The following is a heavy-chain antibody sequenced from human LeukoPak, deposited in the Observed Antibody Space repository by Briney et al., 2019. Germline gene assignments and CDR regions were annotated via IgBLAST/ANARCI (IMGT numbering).Heavy chain of an antibody. CDR2: ISRSSYYI. Sequence: GGSLRLSCAASGFTFSSYEMNWVRQAPGKWLEWVSSISRSSYYIYYTDSVKGRFTISRDNAKNSLYLQMNSLRAEDTAVYYCARDPPLVSGPVYYYYYMDVWGKGTTVTVSS. CDR1: GFTFSSYE. D-gene: IGHD5/OR15-5a*01. CDR3: ARDPPLVSGPVYYYYYMDV. V-gene: IGHV3-21*01. J-gene: IGHJ6*03.